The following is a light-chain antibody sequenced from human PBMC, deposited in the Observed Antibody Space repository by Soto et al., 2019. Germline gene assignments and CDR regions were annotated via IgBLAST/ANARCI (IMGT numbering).Light chain of an antibody. CDR2: KAS. CDR1: QSISSW. Sequence: DIQMTQSPSTLSASVGDRVTITCRASQSISSWLAWYQQKPGKAPKLLIYKASSLESGVPSRFSVSESGTEFTRTVSRLQPDDFASYDCQQYNSYSPWTFGQGTKVDIK. J-gene: IGKJ1*01. V-gene: IGKV1-5*03. CDR3: QQYNSYSPWT.